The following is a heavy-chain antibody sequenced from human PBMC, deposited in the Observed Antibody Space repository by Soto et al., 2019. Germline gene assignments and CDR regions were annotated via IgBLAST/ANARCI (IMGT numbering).Heavy chain of an antibody. D-gene: IGHD6-6*01. CDR2: IIPIFGTA. CDR1: GGTFSSYA. CDR3: AGGGVYSSSPGIYYYGMDV. V-gene: IGHV1-69*13. J-gene: IGHJ6*02. Sequence: GASVKVSCKASGGTFSSYAISWVRQAPGQGLEWMGGIIPIFGTANYAQKFQGRVTITADESTSTAYMELSSLRSEDTAVYYCAGGGVYSSSPGIYYYGMDVWGQGTTVTVSS.